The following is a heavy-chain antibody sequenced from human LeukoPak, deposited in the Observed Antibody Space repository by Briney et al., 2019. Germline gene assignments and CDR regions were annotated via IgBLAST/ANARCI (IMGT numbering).Heavy chain of an antibody. CDR3: ARCGDGGYDMDY. CDR2: IYYSGST. D-gene: IGHD5-12*01. CDR1: GGSISSYY. Sequence: SETLSLTRTVSGGSISSYYWSWIRQPPGKGLEWIGYIYYSGSTNYNPSLKSRVTISVDTSKNQFSLKLSSVTAADTAVYYCARCGDGGYDMDYWGQGTLVTVSS. V-gene: IGHV4-59*01. J-gene: IGHJ4*02.